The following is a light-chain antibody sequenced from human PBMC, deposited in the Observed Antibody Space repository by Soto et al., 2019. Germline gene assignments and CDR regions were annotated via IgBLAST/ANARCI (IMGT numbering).Light chain of an antibody. CDR2: DVS. J-gene: IGLJ2*01. CDR1: SSDVGGYNF. CDR3: SSYTSSSTLV. Sequence: QSALTQPASVSGSPGQSITMSCTGTSSDVGGYNFVSWYQQLPGKAPKLMIYDVSDRPSGVSNRFSGSKSGNTASLTISGLPAEDEAYYYCSSYTSSSTLVFGGGTQLT. V-gene: IGLV2-14*03.